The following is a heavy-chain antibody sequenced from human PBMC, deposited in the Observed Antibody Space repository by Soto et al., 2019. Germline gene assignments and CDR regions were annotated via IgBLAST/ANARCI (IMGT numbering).Heavy chain of an antibody. J-gene: IGHJ5*02. CDR1: GYTFTNYG. CDR2: ISGYNGNT. D-gene: IGHD1-1*01. V-gene: IGHV1-18*01. CDR3: ARDEGYKWNDGGWFDP. Sequence: QVQLVQSGAEVKKPGASVKVSCKSSGYTFTNYGISWVRQAPGQGLEWMGWISGYNGNTNYAQKLQGRVTMTTDTSTSTAYMELRSQRSDDTAVYYWARDEGYKWNDGGWFDPWGQGPLVTVSS.